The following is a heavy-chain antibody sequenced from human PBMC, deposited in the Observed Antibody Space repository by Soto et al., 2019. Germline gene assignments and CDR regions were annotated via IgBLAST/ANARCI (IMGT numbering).Heavy chain of an antibody. CDR1: GFTFSNAW. Sequence: GGSLRLSCAASGFTFSNAWMSWVRQAPGKGLEWVGRIKSKTDGGTTDYAAPVKGRFTISRDDSKNTLYPQMNSLKTEDTAVYYSTPGLAKAATVNGGFPFDYWGQGTLVTVSS. V-gene: IGHV3-15*01. D-gene: IGHD2-8*01. CDR2: IKSKTDGGTT. CDR3: TPGLAKAATVNGGFPFDY. J-gene: IGHJ4*02.